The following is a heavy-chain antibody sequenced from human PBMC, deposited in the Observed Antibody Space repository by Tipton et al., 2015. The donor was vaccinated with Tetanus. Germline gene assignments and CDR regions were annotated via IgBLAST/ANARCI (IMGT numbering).Heavy chain of an antibody. CDR2: VSYSGRT. Sequence: TLSLTCSVSGGSIRGGDYSWNWIRQPPGKGLEWLAYVSYSGRTNSNYSLKSRITVSQDASKNQFSLRLTSVTAADTAVYYCVRSHVFRLTLFGEEIPRSGRFDPWGQGTLVTVSS. CDR3: VRSHVFRLTLFGEEIPRSGRFDP. D-gene: IGHD3-3*01. V-gene: IGHV4-61*08. CDR1: GGSIRGGDYS. J-gene: IGHJ5*02.